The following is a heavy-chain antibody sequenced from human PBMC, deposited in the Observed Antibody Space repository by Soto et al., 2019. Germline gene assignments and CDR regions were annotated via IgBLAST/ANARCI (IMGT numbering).Heavy chain of an antibody. Sequence: SVKVSCKASGGTFSSYAISWVRQAPGQGLEWMGGIIPIFGTANYAQKFQGRVTITADESTSTAYMELSSLRSEDTAVYYCAREDDFLTGYYVRLDYYYGMDVWGQGTTVTVSS. CDR1: GGTFSSYA. CDR3: AREDDFLTGYYVRLDYYYGMDV. J-gene: IGHJ6*02. CDR2: IIPIFGTA. V-gene: IGHV1-69*13. D-gene: IGHD3-9*01.